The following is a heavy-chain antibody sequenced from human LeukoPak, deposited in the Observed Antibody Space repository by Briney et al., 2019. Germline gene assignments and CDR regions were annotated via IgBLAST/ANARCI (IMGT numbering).Heavy chain of an antibody. CDR1: GLTFSNAW. CDR2: IKIKSEGGTT. D-gene: IGHD6-19*01. V-gene: IGHV3-15*01. CDR3: IAGGDTAGGWYGNF. J-gene: IGHJ4*02. Sequence: GGSLRLSCVASGLTFSNAWMSCVRQTPGKGLEWVGRIKIKSEGGTTDYAAPVKGRFTISRDDSKNTVYLQMNSLKIEDTAVYYCIAGGDTAGGWYGNFWGQGILVTVSS.